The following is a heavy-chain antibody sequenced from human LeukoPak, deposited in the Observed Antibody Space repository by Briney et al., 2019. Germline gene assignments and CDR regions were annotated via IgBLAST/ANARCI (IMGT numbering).Heavy chain of an antibody. CDR1: GFIFSNYW. CDR2: IRQDGKEK. Sequence: QSGGSLRLSCEASGFIFSNYWMSWVRQAPGRGLEWVASIRQDGKEKYYVDSVKGRFTISRDNTENSVYLQMTTLRADDTAVYHCGRVAIQSSESHYRPNDYWGQGSLVSVFS. J-gene: IGHJ4*02. CDR3: GRVAIQSSESHYRPNDY. V-gene: IGHV3-7*01. D-gene: IGHD4-11*01.